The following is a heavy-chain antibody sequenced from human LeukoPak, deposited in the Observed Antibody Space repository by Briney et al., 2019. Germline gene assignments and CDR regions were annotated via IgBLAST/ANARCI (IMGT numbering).Heavy chain of an antibody. D-gene: IGHD2-21*02. CDR1: GFTFSSCA. Sequence: PGWSLRLSCEASGFTFSSCALSWVRQARGKGLEWVSAISGGGGKTWYADSVKGRFTISRDNSKNTLYLQMNSLRAEDTALHYCAKDPIVFNSGDYYLGAFNIWGQGAMVTVSS. CDR2: ISGGGGKT. CDR3: AKDPIVFNSGDYYLGAFNI. V-gene: IGHV3-23*01. J-gene: IGHJ3*02.